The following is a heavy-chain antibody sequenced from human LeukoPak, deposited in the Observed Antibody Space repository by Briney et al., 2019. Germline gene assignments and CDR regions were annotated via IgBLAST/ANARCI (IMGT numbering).Heavy chain of an antibody. V-gene: IGHV3-53*01. Sequence: GGSLRLSRAASGFTVSSNYMSWVRQAPGKGLEWVSVIYSGGSTYYADSVKGRFTISRDNSKNTLYLQMNSLRAEDTAVYYCARVVNYYDSSGYRNWFDPWGQGTLVTVSS. CDR3: ARVVNYYDSSGYRNWFDP. D-gene: IGHD3-22*01. CDR2: IYSGGST. J-gene: IGHJ5*02. CDR1: GFTVSSNY.